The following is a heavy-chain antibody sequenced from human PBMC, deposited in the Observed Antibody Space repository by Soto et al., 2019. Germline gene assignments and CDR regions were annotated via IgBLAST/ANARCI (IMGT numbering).Heavy chain of an antibody. CDR1: GFTFSSYA. D-gene: IGHD3-10*01. CDR2: ISGSGGST. CDR3: AKDPDLWFGEGGVDY. Sequence: PGGSLRLSCAASGFTFSSYAMSWVRQAPGKGLEWVSAISGSGGSTYYADSVKGRFTISRDNSKNTLYLQMNSLRAEDTAVYYCAKDPDLWFGEGGVDYWGQGTLVTVSS. J-gene: IGHJ4*02. V-gene: IGHV3-23*01.